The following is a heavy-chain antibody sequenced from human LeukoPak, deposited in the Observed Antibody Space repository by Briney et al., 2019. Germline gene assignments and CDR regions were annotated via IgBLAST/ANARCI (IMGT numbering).Heavy chain of an antibody. J-gene: IGHJ4*02. CDR2: INHSGST. D-gene: IGHD5-12*01. CDR1: GGSFSGYY. Sequence: SETLSLTCAVYGGSFSGYYWSWIRQPPGKGLEWIGEINHSGSTNYNPSLKSRVTISVDTSKNQFSLKLSSVTAADTAVYYCARELYSGYNLRKLDYWGQGILVTVSS. V-gene: IGHV4-34*01. CDR3: ARELYSGYNLRKLDY.